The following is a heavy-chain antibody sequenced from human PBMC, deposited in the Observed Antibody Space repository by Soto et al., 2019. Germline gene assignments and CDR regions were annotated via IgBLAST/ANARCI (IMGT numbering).Heavy chain of an antibody. CDR2: VWSDGNLK. CDR1: GFTFDAYG. D-gene: IGHD1-1*01. V-gene: IGHV3-33*01. J-gene: IGHJ4*02. CDR3: ARIQLDTIMALDY. Sequence: QVQLVESGGGVVQPGGSLRLSCAASGFTFDAYGFHWVLQAPGKGLEWVAVVWSDGNLKCYADSVKGRFTISRDSSKSALNLQMNSLRVDDTAVYYCARIQLDTIMALDYWGQGTLVTVSS.